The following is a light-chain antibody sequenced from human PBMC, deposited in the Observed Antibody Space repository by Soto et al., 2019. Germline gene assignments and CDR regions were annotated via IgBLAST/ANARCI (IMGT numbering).Light chain of an antibody. V-gene: IGLV2-14*01. Sequence: QSALTQPASVSGSPGQSITLSCSGTSNDVGGYDYVSWYQQHPGKAPKLVIYEVSNRPSWVSNRFSGSKSGNTASLTISGLQPEDEADYYCNSYTSSSTLVFGRGTKLTVL. CDR1: SNDVGGYDY. CDR3: NSYTSSSTLV. CDR2: EVS. J-gene: IGLJ2*01.